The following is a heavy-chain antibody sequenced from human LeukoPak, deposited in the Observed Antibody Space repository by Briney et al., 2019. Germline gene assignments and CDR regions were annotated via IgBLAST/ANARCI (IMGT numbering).Heavy chain of an antibody. CDR1: GFTFSHYS. D-gene: IGHD5-18*01. CDR2: ISSSSNYI. V-gene: IGHV3-21*01. CDR3: ARFTPDTAMAFDY. J-gene: IGHJ4*02. Sequence: KSGGSLRLSCAASGFTFSHYSMNMNWVRQAPGKGLEWVSSISSSSNYIYYADSVKGRFTISRDNAKNSLYLQMNSLRVEDTAVYYCARFTPDTAMAFDYWGQGTLVTVSS.